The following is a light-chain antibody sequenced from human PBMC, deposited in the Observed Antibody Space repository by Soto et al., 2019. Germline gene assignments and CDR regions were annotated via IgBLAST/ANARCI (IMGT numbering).Light chain of an antibody. V-gene: IGLV1-44*01. CDR3: AAWDDSLNGWV. J-gene: IGLJ2*01. Sequence: QSVLTQPPSASGTPGQRINISCSGSSSNSGSNTINWYQQLPGTAPKLLIYSHNQRPSGVPDRFSGSKSGTSASLAISGLQSEDETDYYCAAWDDSLNGWVFGGGTKLTVL. CDR2: SHN. CDR1: SSNSGSNT.